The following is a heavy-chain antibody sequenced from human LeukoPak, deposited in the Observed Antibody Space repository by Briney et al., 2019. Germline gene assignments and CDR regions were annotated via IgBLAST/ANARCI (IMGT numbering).Heavy chain of an antibody. CDR3: ARQLGNWYWAFDI. J-gene: IGHJ3*02. Sequence: SETLSLTCTVSGGAISINSYHWGWIRQPPGKGLEWIATAHYRGDSPHKPALKSRVTISVDTSNNQFSLKLHSVTAADTALYYCARQLGNWYWAFDIWGDRTLVTVSS. CDR1: GGAISINSYH. CDR2: AHYRGDS. D-gene: IGHD6-13*01. V-gene: IGHV4-39*01.